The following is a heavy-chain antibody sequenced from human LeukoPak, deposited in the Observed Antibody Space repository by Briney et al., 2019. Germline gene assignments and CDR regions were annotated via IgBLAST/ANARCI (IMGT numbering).Heavy chain of an antibody. CDR3: VIWGDYDVLTGYYVPDY. Sequence: GGSLRLSCAASGFTFSSYWMHWVRQAPGKGLVWVSRINSDGSSTSYADSVKGRFTISRDNAKNTLYLQMNSLRAEDAAIYYCVIWGDYDVLTGYYVPDYWGQGTLVTVSS. D-gene: IGHD3-9*01. CDR2: INSDGSST. J-gene: IGHJ4*02. V-gene: IGHV3-74*01. CDR1: GFTFSSYW.